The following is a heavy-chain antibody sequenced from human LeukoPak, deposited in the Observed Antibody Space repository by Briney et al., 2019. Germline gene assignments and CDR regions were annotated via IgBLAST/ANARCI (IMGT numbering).Heavy chain of an antibody. CDR2: IYHSGST. CDR3: ARAQYYYDSSGYYSFGPGFDY. J-gene: IGHJ4*02. Sequence: PSETLSLTCAVSGGSISSGGYSWSWIRQPPGKGLEWIGYIYHSGSTYYNPSLKSRVTISVDRSKNQFSLKLSSVTAADTAVYYCARAQYYYDSSGYYSFGPGFDYWGQGTLVTVSS. V-gene: IGHV4-30-2*01. D-gene: IGHD3-22*01. CDR1: GGSISSGGYS.